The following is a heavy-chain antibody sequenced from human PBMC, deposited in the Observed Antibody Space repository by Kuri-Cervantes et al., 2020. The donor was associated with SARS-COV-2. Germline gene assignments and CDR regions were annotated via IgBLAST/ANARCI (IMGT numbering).Heavy chain of an antibody. D-gene: IGHD3-16*01. CDR2: IQSKTDGGTT. J-gene: IGHJ4*02. V-gene: IGHV3-15*01. CDR1: GFTFSKAW. CDR3: ASEDNIMDY. Sequence: GGSLRLSCAASGFTFSKAWMAWVRQAPRKGLEWVGRIQSKTDGGTTDYAAPVKGRFTISRDNSKNTLYLQMNSLRAEDTAVYYCASEDNIMDYWGQGTLVTVSS.